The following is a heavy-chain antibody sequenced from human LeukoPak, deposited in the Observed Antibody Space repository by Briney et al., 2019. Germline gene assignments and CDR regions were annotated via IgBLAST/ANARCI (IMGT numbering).Heavy chain of an antibody. D-gene: IGHD1-14*01. CDR2: ISHIGST. CDR3: ARDRISINALDM. Sequence: PSETLSLTCTVSGVSITGHYLTWIRQPPGNGLEWIGYISHIGSTNYNPSLKSRVTISVDTSKNQFSLKLTSVTAADTAVYYCARDRISINALDMWGQGTMVTVSS. J-gene: IGHJ3*02. CDR1: GVSITGHY. V-gene: IGHV4-59*11.